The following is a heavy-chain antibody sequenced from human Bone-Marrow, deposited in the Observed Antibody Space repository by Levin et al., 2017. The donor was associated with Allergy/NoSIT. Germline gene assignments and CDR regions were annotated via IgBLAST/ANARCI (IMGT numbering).Heavy chain of an antibody. V-gene: IGHV4-30-4*01. J-gene: IGHJ5*02. CDR1: GGSISSGDYY. CDR2: IYYSGST. D-gene: IGHD6-6*01. CDR3: ARGDSSSISHWFDP. Sequence: SETLSLTCTVSGGSISSGDYYWSWIRQPPGKGLEWIGYIYYSGSTYYNPSLKSRVTISVDTSKNQFSLKLSSVTAADTAVYYCARGDSSSISHWFDPWGQGTLVTVSS.